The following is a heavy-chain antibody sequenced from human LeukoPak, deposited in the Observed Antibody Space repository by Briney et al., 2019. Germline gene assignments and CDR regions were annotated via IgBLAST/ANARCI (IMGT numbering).Heavy chain of an antibody. Sequence: SETLSLTCGVSGGSISSTNWWGGVRQPPGQGLEWIGEISLSGLTNYNPSLKSRVTMSLDKSNNHLSLNLTSVTAADTAVYYCSRESGAFSPFGYWGQGTLVTVSS. V-gene: IGHV4-4*02. CDR1: GGSISSTNW. CDR2: ISLSGLT. D-gene: IGHD1-26*01. J-gene: IGHJ4*02. CDR3: SRESGAFSPFGY.